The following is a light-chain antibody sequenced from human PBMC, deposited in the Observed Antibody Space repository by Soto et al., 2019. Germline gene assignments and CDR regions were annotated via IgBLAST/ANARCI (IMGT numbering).Light chain of an antibody. CDR2: EVS. V-gene: IGLV2-14*01. J-gene: IGLJ2*01. CDR3: SSYTRSSTLV. Sequence: QSVLTQPASVSGSPGQSITISCTGTSSDIGDYDYVSWYQQHPGKAPKLMIYEVSNRPSGISNRFSGSKSGNTASLTISRLQPEDEADYYCSSYTRSSTLVFGGGTKLTVL. CDR1: SSDIGDYDY.